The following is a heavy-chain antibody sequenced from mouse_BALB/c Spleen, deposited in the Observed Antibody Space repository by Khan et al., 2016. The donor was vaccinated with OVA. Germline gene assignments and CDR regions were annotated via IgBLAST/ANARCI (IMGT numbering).Heavy chain of an antibody. J-gene: IGHJ2*01. CDR3: ARVYGGDFDY. CDR1: GYSITSDYA. V-gene: IGHV3-2*02. CDR2: ISYSGNT. D-gene: IGHD1-1*01. Sequence: EVQLQESGPGLVKPSQSLSLTCTVTGYSITSDYAWNWIRQFPGNKLEWMGFISYSGNTNYNPSLKSRISITRDTSKNQFFLQLNSVTTEEQARYYCARVYGGDFDYWVQGTTLTVSS.